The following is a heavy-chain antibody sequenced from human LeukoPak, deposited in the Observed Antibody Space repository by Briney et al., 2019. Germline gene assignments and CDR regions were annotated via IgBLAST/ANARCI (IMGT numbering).Heavy chain of an antibody. Sequence: GGSLRLSCAASGFTFSSYSMNWVRQAPGKGLEWVSSISSSSGYIYYADSVKGRFTISRDNAQNSLYLRMNSLRAEDTAVYYCARDHYYDSSGYYTGCFDPWGQGTLVTVSS. V-gene: IGHV3-21*01. CDR3: ARDHYYDSSGYYTGCFDP. D-gene: IGHD3-22*01. CDR1: GFTFSSYS. J-gene: IGHJ5*02. CDR2: ISSSSGYI.